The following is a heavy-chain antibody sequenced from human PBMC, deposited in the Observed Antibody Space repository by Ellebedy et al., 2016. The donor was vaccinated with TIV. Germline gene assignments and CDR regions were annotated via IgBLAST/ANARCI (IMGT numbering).Heavy chain of an antibody. J-gene: IGHJ4*02. V-gene: IGHV4-34*01. CDR3: TGAPNTYYFDY. CDR2: INHSGST. Sequence: SETLSLTXAVYGGSFSAYYWSWIRQPPGKGLEWIGEINHSGSTTYNPSLKSRVTISVDTSKSQFSLNLKSVTAADTAVYYCTGAPNTYYFDYWGQGTLVTVSS. CDR1: GGSFSAYY.